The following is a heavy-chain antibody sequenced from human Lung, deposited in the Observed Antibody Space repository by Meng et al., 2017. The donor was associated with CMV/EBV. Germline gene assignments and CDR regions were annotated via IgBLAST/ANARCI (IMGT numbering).Heavy chain of an antibody. V-gene: IGHV3-30*04. D-gene: IGHD6-13*01. CDR3: ARARATGTDTSSPDS. CDR2: VSHHGRNK. J-gene: IGHJ4*02. Sequence: SLKISXAASGFPFRSYAMHWVRQAPGKGLEWVAVVSHHGRNKYYADSVKGRFTISRDNSKNTLYLHMNSLRAEDSAVFYCARARATGTDTSSPDSWGQGARVTVSS. CDR1: GFPFRSYA.